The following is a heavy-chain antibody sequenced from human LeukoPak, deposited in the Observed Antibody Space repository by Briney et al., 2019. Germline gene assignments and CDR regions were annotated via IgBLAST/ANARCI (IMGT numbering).Heavy chain of an antibody. D-gene: IGHD1-14*01. CDR2: ISGSGGST. V-gene: IGHV3-23*01. CDR3: AKDSPWDTKPDDAFDI. CDR1: GFTFSSYA. Sequence: PGGSLRLSCAASGFTFSSYAMSWVRQAPGKGLEWVSAISGSGGSTYYADSVKGRFTISRDNSKNTLYLQMNSLRAEDTAVYYCAKDSPWDTKPDDAFDIWRQGTMVTVSS. J-gene: IGHJ3*02.